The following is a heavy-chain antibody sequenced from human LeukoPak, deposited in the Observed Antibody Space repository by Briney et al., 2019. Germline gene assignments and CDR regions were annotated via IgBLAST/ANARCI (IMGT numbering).Heavy chain of an antibody. CDR2: ISGSGGST. CDR3: AKMDNSGSYEAWFDP. CDR1: GFTFSSYA. V-gene: IGHV3-23*01. D-gene: IGHD1-26*01. Sequence: GGSLRLSCAASGFTFSSYAMSWVRQAPGKGLEWVSAISGSGGSTYYADSVKGRFTISRVNSKNTLYLQMNSLRAEDTAVYYCAKMDNSGSYEAWFDPWGQGTLVTVSS. J-gene: IGHJ5*02.